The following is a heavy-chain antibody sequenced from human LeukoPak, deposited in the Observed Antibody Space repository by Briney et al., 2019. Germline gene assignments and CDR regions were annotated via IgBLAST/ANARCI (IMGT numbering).Heavy chain of an antibody. CDR2: ISAYNGNT. J-gene: IGHJ4*02. Sequence: GASVKVSCKASGYTFTSYGISWVRQAPGQGLEWMGWISAYNGNTNYAQKLQGRVTMTTDTSTSTAYMELRSLRSDDTAVYYCTRSAGRDYGLIYFDYWGQGTLVTVSS. CDR1: GYTFTSYG. D-gene: IGHD4-17*01. CDR3: TRSAGRDYGLIYFDY. V-gene: IGHV1-18*01.